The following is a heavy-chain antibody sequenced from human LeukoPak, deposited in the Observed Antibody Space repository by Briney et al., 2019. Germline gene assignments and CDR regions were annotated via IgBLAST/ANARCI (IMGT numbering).Heavy chain of an antibody. V-gene: IGHV1-18*01. D-gene: IGHD3-22*01. CDR1: GYTFTSYG. Sequence: ASVKVSCKASGYTFTSYGISWVRQAPGQGLEWMGWISAYNGNTNFAQKLQGRVTMTTDTSTSTAYMELRSLRSDDTAVYYCARDTGMIVVDPFDYWGQGTLVTVSS. J-gene: IGHJ4*02. CDR3: ARDTGMIVVDPFDY. CDR2: ISAYNGNT.